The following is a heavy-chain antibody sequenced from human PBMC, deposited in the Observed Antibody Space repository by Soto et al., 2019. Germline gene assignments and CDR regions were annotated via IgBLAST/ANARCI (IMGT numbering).Heavy chain of an antibody. CDR2: INPSGGST. J-gene: IGHJ6*02. CDR1: GYTFTSYY. Sequence: ASVKVSCKATGYTFTSYYMHWVRHAPGQGRERMGIINPSGGSTSYAQKFQGRVTMTRATSTSTGYTELSSLRSEDTAVYYCARESLYYYGSGSYYYYYYYGMYVCGQGTPITSP. CDR3: ARESLYYYGSGSYYYYYYYGMYV. V-gene: IGHV1-46*01. D-gene: IGHD3-10*01.